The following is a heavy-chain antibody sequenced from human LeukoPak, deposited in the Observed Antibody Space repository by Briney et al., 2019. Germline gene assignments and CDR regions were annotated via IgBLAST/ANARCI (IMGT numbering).Heavy chain of an antibody. Sequence: SGTLSLTCAVSGGSISSSNWWSWVRQPPGKGLEWIGEIYHSGSTNYNPSLKSRVTISVDPSKNQFSLKLSSVTAADTAVYYCARVLGSSSWYFDAFDIWGQGTMVTVSS. D-gene: IGHD6-13*01. CDR3: ARVLGSSSWYFDAFDI. J-gene: IGHJ3*02. CDR2: IYHSGST. V-gene: IGHV4-4*02. CDR1: GGSISSSNW.